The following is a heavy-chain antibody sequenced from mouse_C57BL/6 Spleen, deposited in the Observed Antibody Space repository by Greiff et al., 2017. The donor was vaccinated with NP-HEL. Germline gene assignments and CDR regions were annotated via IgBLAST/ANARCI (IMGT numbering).Heavy chain of an antibody. J-gene: IGHJ3*01. D-gene: IGHD1-1*01. CDR1: GFTFSDYG. CDR2: ISSGSSTI. CDR3: ARGYYGSSYWFAY. V-gene: IGHV5-17*01. Sequence: EVKLMESGGGLVKPGGSLKLSCAASGFTFSDYGMHWVRQAPEKGLEWVAYISSGSSTIYYADTVKGRFTISRDNAKNTLFLQMTSRRSEDTAMYYCARGYYGSSYWFAYWGQGTLVTVSA.